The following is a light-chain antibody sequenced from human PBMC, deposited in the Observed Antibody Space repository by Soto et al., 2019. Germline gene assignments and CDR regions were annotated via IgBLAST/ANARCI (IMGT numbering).Light chain of an antibody. J-gene: IGLJ2*01. CDR2: QDS. CDR1: KLGDKY. CDR3: RAWYSSTTVV. V-gene: IGLV3-1*01. Sequence: SYELTQPPSVSVSPGQTASITCSGDKLGDKYACWYQQKPGQSPVLVIYQDSKRPSGIPERFSGYNSGNTATLTISGTQAMDEADYYCRAWYSSTTVVFGGGTKLTVL.